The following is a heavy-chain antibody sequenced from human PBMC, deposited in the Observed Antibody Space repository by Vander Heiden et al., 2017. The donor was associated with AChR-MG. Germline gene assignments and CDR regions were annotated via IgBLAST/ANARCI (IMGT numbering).Heavy chain of an antibody. J-gene: IGHJ6*02. Sequence: QLQLQESGSGLVKPSQTLSLTCAVSGGSISSGGYSWSWIRQPPGKGLEWIGYIYHSGRTYYNPALKSRVTISVDRSKNQFSLKMRTVTAADTAVYYYASRAAPPPYGMDVWGQGTTVTVSS. CDR1: GGSISSGGYS. V-gene: IGHV4-30-2*01. CDR2: IYHSGRT. D-gene: IGHD6-13*01. CDR3: ASRAAPPPYGMDV.